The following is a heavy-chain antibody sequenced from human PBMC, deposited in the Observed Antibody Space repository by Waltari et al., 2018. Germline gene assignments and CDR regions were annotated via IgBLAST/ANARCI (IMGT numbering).Heavy chain of an antibody. D-gene: IGHD2-2*02. V-gene: IGHV1-69*08. CDR1: GGTFSSYT. Sequence: QVQLVQSGAEVKKPGSSVKVSCKASGGTFSSYTISWVRQAPGQGLVWMGRIIPILGIANYAQKFQGRVTITADKSTSTAYMELSSLRSEDTAVYYCARDSYCSSTSCYTGEYFQHWGQGTLVTVSS. J-gene: IGHJ1*01. CDR3: ARDSYCSSTSCYTGEYFQH. CDR2: IIPILGIA.